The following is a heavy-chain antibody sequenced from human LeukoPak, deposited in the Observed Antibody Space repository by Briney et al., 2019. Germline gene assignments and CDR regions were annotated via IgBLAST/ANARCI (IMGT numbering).Heavy chain of an antibody. Sequence: APVKLSCKASGYTFTGYYIHWVRQAPGQGLEWMGWINPNSGGTNYAQTFQGSVTMTRDTSISTAYMELSRLRSDDTAVYYCARDRGGDYFDYWGQGTLVTVPS. J-gene: IGHJ4*02. CDR1: GYTFTGYY. CDR2: INPNSGGT. V-gene: IGHV1-2*02. CDR3: ARDRGGDYFDY. D-gene: IGHD2-15*01.